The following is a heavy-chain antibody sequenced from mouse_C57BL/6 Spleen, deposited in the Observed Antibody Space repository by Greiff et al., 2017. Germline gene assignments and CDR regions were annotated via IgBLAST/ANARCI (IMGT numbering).Heavy chain of an antibody. J-gene: IGHJ2*01. CDR2: INPNNGGT. CDR3: ARCCYGSSFDY. CDR1: GYTFTDYN. Sequence: DVKLQESGPELVKPGASVKIPCKASGYTFTDYNMDWVKQSHGKSLEWIGDINPNNGGTIYNQKFKGKTTLTVDKSSSTAYMGLRSLTSEDTAVYYCARCCYGSSFDYWGQGTTLTVSS. V-gene: IGHV1-18*01. D-gene: IGHD1-1*01.